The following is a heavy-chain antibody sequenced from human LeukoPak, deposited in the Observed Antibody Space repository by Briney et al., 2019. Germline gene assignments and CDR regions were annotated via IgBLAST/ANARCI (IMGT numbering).Heavy chain of an antibody. CDR1: AYSISDGFV. J-gene: IGHJ5*02. CDR3: TRLSHVAGAPKVSWFDP. Sequence: SETLSLTCTVSAYSISDGFVWGFIRPPPGKGLEWIASIYHSGTTYYNPSLRSRVTMSVDTSNNQFSLKLRSVTAADTAMYFCTRLSHVAGAPKVSWFDPWGQGTLVTVSS. V-gene: IGHV4-38-2*02. CDR2: IYHSGTT. D-gene: IGHD1-26*01.